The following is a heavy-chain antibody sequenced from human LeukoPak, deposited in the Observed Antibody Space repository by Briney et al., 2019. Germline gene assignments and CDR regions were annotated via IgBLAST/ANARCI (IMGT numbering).Heavy chain of an antibody. J-gene: IGHJ5*02. CDR2: IYSSATT. V-gene: IGHV3-53*05. CDR3: ARDVGITVADSFDP. CDR1: GFTVSSNF. D-gene: IGHD6-13*01. Sequence: GGSLRLSCAASGFTVSSNFMSWVRQAPGKGLEWVSVIYSSATTNYADFVKGRFTISRDTSKNTLYLQMNSLRSDDTAMYYCARDVGITVADSFDPWGQGTLVTVSS.